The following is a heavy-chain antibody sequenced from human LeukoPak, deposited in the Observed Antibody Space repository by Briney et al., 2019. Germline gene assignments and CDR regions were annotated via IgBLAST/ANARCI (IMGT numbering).Heavy chain of an antibody. Sequence: GGSLRLSCAASGFTFDDYAMHWVRQAPGKGLEWLSLISGDGGSTYYADSVKGRFTISRDNSKNSLYLQMNSLRTEDTALYYCAKGSSSDYYYYMDVWGKGTTVTVSS. CDR1: GFTFDDYA. J-gene: IGHJ6*03. CDR2: ISGDGGST. D-gene: IGHD6-6*01. CDR3: AKGSSSDYYYYMDV. V-gene: IGHV3-43*02.